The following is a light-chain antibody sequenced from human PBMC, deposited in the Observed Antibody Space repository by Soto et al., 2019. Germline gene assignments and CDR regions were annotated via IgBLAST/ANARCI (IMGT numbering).Light chain of an antibody. CDR1: SSDVGSYNR. CDR3: SSYTTSSPYV. V-gene: IGLV2-18*02. J-gene: IGLJ1*01. CDR2: DVS. Sequence: QSVLTQPPSVSGSPGRSVAISCTGTSSDVGSYNRVSWYQQSPGTAPKLMIFDVSNRPSGVPDRFSGSKSGNTASLTISGLQAEDEAYYYCSSYTTSSPYVFGTGTKVTVL.